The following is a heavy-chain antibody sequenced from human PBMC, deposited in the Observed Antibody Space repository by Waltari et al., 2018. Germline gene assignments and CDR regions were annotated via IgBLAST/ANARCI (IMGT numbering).Heavy chain of an antibody. J-gene: IGHJ1*01. V-gene: IGHV3-9*01. CDR2: ISWNSGSI. D-gene: IGHD4-17*01. Sequence: EVQLVESGGGLVKPGGSLRLSCAASGFTFDDYAMHWVRQAPGKGLEWVSGISWNSGSIGYADSVKGRFTISRDNAKNSLYLQMNSLRSEDTAVYYCATGGTVTTAGYFQHWGQGTLVTVSS. CDR3: ATGGTVTTAGYFQH. CDR1: GFTFDDYA.